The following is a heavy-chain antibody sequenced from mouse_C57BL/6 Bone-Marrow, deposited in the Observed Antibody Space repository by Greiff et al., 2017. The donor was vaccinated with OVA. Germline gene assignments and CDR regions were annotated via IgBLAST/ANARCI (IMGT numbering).Heavy chain of an antibody. CDR1: GFTFTSYW. V-gene: IGHV1-53*01. CDR2: INPSNGGT. Sequence: QVQLQQPGTELVKPGASVTLSCTASGFTFTSYWMHWVKQRPGQGLEWIGNINPSNGGTNYNEKFKRKATLTSDKSASTAYMQLSSLSSEDSAVYYCARFRGYFAVWGPGTPVTVSS. CDR3: ARFRGYFAV. J-gene: IGHJ1*01.